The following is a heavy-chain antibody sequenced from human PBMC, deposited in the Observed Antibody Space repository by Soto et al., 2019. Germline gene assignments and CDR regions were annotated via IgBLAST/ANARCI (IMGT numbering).Heavy chain of an antibody. V-gene: IGHV1-2*02. Sequence: ASVNVSCRAYRYTFTAYFIQWVRQASGQGLEWMGWMTSNNGDTFYAQKFQGRLTMTRDTSINTAYMELSRLRSDDTAVYYCARESYNWNYDYWGQGSLVTVSS. CDR2: MTSNNGDT. CDR3: ARESYNWNYDY. D-gene: IGHD1-20*01. J-gene: IGHJ4*02. CDR1: RYTFTAYF.